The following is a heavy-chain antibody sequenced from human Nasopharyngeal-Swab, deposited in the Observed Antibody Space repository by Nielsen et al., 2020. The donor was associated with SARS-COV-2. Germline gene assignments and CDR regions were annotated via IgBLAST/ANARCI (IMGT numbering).Heavy chain of an antibody. Sequence: LSLTCTVSGGSISSGGYYWSWIRQHPGKGLEWIGYIYYSGSTYYNPSLKSRVTISVDTSKNQFSLKLSSVTAADTAVYYCASITMVRGVIIKGFDYWGQGTLVTVSS. CDR3: ASITMVRGVIIKGFDY. V-gene: IGHV4-31*03. D-gene: IGHD3-10*01. CDR2: IYYSGST. CDR1: GGSISSGGYY. J-gene: IGHJ4*02.